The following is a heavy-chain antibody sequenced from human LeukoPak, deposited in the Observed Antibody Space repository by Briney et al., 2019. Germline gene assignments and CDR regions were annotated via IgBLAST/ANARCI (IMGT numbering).Heavy chain of an antibody. J-gene: IGHJ5*02. CDR1: GGSISSSSYY. V-gene: IGHV4-39*07. CDR3: GRAGRYCSGGSCYGENWFDP. D-gene: IGHD2-15*01. Sequence: PSETLSLTCTGSGGSISSSSYYWGWIRQPPGKGLEWIGSIYYSGSTYYNSSLKSRVTMSVDTSKDQFSLKLSSVTAADTAVYYCGRAGRYCSGGSCYGENWFDPWGQGTLVTVSS. CDR2: IYYSGST.